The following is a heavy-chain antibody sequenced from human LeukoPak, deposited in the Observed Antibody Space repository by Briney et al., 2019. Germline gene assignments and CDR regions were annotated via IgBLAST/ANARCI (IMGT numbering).Heavy chain of an antibody. J-gene: IGHJ4*02. CDR3: ARWATGSRYFDY. D-gene: IGHD1-1*01. Sequence: PSETLSLTCTVSGGFINSYYWSWIRQPPGKGLEWIGYIHYSGSTNYNPSLKSRITISVDTSENQFSLRLNSVTAADTAVYYCARWATGSRYFDYWGQGTLVTVSS. V-gene: IGHV4-59*08. CDR2: IHYSGST. CDR1: GGFINSYY.